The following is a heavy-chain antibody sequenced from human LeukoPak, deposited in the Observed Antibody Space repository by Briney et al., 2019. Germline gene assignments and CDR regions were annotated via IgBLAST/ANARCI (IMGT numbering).Heavy chain of an antibody. CDR2: IKQDGSEK. D-gene: IGHD3-22*01. CDR3: ARVPRYYYDSSGYCSDY. CDR1: GFTFSSYW. Sequence: GGSLRLSCAASGFTFSSYWMSWVRQAPGKGLEWVANIKQDGSEKYYVDSVKGRFTISRDNAKNSLYLQMNSLRAEDTAVYYCARVPRYYYDSSGYCSDYWGQGTLVTVSS. V-gene: IGHV3-7*01. J-gene: IGHJ4*02.